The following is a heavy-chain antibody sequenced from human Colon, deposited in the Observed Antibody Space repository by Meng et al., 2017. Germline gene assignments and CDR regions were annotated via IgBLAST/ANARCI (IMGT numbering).Heavy chain of an antibody. Sequence: QGQLQEAGPGVVKPSGTRSLTCAVSGDSIRSSNWWSWVRQPPGRGLEWIGEIYHSGSTNYNPSLKNRLSLTVDKSKNQFSLTLHSVTAADTAVYYCARVIYASGNMAHLDCWGQGTLVTVSS. CDR1: GDSIRSSNW. CDR2: IYHSGST. V-gene: IGHV4-4*02. CDR3: ARVIYASGNMAHLDC. D-gene: IGHD3-10*01. J-gene: IGHJ4*02.